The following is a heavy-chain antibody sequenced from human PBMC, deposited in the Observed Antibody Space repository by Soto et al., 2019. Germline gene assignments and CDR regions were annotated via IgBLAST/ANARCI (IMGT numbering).Heavy chain of an antibody. J-gene: IGHJ5*02. V-gene: IGHV5-51*01. CDR3: ARKDKSGYFNWFDP. CDR2: IFPSDSDT. D-gene: IGHD3-22*01. Sequence: GESLKISCRTSGYKFTSSWIAWVRQMPGKGLEWMGIIFPSDSDTRYSPSFQGQVTISADRSTSAVFLQWASLKASDTAVYFCARKDKSGYFNWFDPWGQGTLVTVSS. CDR1: GYKFTSSW.